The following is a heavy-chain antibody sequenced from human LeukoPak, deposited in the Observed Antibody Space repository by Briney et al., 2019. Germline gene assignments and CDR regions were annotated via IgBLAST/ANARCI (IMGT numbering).Heavy chain of an antibody. J-gene: IGHJ4*02. CDR1: GGSISSNSYY. CDR2: IYTSGST. D-gene: IGHD2-15*01. CDR3: ARDSPPAYCSGGSCYFDY. Sequence: SETLSLTCTVSGGSISSNSYYWSWIRQPAGKGLEWIGRIYTSGSTDYNPSLKSRVTISKDTSKNEFSLKLSSVTAADTAVYYCARDSPPAYCSGGSCYFDYWGQGALVTVSS. V-gene: IGHV4-61*02.